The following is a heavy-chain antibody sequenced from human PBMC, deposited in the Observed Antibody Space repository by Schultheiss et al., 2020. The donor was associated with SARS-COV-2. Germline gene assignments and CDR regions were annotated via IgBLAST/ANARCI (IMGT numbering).Heavy chain of an antibody. J-gene: IGHJ6*02. CDR1: GGTFSSYA. V-gene: IGHV1-2*02. D-gene: IGHD6-6*01. CDR2: INPNSGGT. CDR3: AKPDEGNIAAREAYGMDV. Sequence: ASVKVSCKASGGTFSSYAISWVRQAPGQGLEWMGGINPNSGGTNYAQKFQGRVTMTRDTSISTAYMELSRLRSDDTAVYYCAKPDEGNIAAREAYGMDVWGQGTTVTVSS.